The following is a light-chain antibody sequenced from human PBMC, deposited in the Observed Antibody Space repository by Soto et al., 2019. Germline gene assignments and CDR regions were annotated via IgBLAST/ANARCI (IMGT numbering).Light chain of an antibody. Sequence: QSVLTQPPSVSGAPGQRVTISCTGSSSNIGAGYDVHWYQQLPGTAPKLLIYGNSNRPSGVPDRFSVSKSGTSASLAITGLQAEDEADYYCQSYDSSLSGSYVFGTGTQLTVL. J-gene: IGLJ1*01. CDR1: SSNIGAGYD. CDR2: GNS. CDR3: QSYDSSLSGSYV. V-gene: IGLV1-40*01.